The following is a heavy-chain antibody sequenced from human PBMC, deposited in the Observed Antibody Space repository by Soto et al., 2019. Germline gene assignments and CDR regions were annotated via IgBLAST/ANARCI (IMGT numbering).Heavy chain of an antibody. CDR1: GYSFTSYW. D-gene: IGHD6-19*01. CDR3: ARLSDGVVAVAGRNFDY. Sequence: GESLKISCKGSGYSFTSYWIGWVRQMPGKGLEWMGIIYPGDSDTRYSPSFQGQVTISADKSISTAYLQWSSLKASDTAMYYCARLSDGVVAVAGRNFDYWGQGTLVTVSS. J-gene: IGHJ4*02. CDR2: IYPGDSDT. V-gene: IGHV5-51*01.